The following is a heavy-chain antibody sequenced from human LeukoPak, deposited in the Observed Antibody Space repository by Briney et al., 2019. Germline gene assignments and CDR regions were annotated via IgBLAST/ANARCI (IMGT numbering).Heavy chain of an antibody. V-gene: IGHV3-7*01. CDR3: AREWQGGIAAAGTRIEGDY. Sequence: GGSLRLSCAVSGFSVSGYWMTWVRQAPGKGLEGVANIKRDGSEKNYVDSVKGRFTISRDNAENSLFLQMNSLRVEDTAVYYCAREWQGGIAAAGTRIEGDYWGQGTLVAVSS. D-gene: IGHD6-13*01. J-gene: IGHJ4*02. CDR1: GFSVSGYW. CDR2: IKRDGSEK.